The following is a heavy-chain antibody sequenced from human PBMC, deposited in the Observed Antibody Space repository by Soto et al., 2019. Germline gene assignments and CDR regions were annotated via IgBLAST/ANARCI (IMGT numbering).Heavy chain of an antibody. CDR2: IYYSGST. J-gene: IGHJ3*01. V-gene: IGHV4-59*08. CDR3: ASLDPNLDEDDAFDF. CDR1: GGSISSYY. Sequence: QVQLQESGPGLVKPSETLSLTCTVSGGSISSYYWSWIRQPPGKGLEWIGYIYYSGSTNYNPSLKRRVTRSVDTSKNQFPLTLRPVTAGDTAVYYCASLDPNLDEDDAFDFWGPGTMVTVSS.